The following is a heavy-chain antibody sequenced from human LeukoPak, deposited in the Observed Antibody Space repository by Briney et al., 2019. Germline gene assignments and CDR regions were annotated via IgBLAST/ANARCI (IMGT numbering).Heavy chain of an antibody. J-gene: IGHJ5*02. CDR1: GGSVSSGSYY. D-gene: IGHD2-15*01. Sequence: SETLSLTCTVSGGSVSSGSYYWSWIRQPPGKGLEWIGYIYYSGSTNYNPSRKSRVTISVDTSKNQFSLKLSSVTAADTAVYYCARDVGYCSGGSCYPNRRINWFVPWGQGTLVTVSS. CDR3: ARDVGYCSGGSCYPNRRINWFVP. CDR2: IYYSGST. V-gene: IGHV4-61*01.